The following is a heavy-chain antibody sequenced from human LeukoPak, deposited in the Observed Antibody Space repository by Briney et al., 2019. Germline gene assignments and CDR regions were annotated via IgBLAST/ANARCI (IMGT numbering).Heavy chain of an antibody. CDR1: GYTFTGYY. Sequence: ASVKVSCKASGYTFTGYYMHWVRQAPGQGPEWMGWINPNSGATTYGPKFQGRVTMTRDTSISTAYMELSSLTSDDTAVYYCAAYSSGWYSHYWGQGTLVTVSS. J-gene: IGHJ4*02. CDR3: AAYSSGWYSHY. V-gene: IGHV1-2*02. D-gene: IGHD6-19*01. CDR2: INPNSGAT.